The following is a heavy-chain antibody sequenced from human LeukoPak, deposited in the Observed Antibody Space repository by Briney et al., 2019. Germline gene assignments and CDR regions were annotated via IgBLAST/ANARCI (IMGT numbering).Heavy chain of an antibody. J-gene: IGHJ3*02. V-gene: IGHV3-23*01. CDR2: ISGSGGSA. CDR1: GFTFSSYA. CDR3: ARDVEPFSVIWAFDI. Sequence: GGSLRLSCEASGFTFSSYAMSWVRQAPGKGLEWVSSISGSGGSAYYADSVKGRFTISRDNSKNTLYLQMNSLRAEDTAVYYCARDVEPFSVIWAFDIWGQGTMVTVSS. D-gene: IGHD1-14*01.